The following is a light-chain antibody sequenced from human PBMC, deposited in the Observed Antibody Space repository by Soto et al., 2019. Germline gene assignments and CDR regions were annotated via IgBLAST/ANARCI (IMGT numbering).Light chain of an antibody. CDR1: QSVSSK. CDR2: GAS. J-gene: IGKJ1*01. CDR3: QQYNSWLWT. Sequence: EIVMKQSPATLSVTPEEGATLSCRASQSVSSKLAWYQQKPGQAPRLLIYGASTRATGIPARFSGSGSGTEFTLIISSLQSEDAAVYYCQQYNSWLWTFGQGTKVDI. V-gene: IGKV3-15*01.